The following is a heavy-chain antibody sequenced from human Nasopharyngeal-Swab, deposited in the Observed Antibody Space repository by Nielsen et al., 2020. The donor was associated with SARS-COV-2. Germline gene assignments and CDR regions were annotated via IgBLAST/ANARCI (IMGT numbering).Heavy chain of an antibody. D-gene: IGHD1-7*01. J-gene: IGHJ5*02. CDR3: ARDTGGPPNYFDP. V-gene: IGHV3-7*01. CDR2: IKQDGSEK. CDR1: GFTFSSYW. Sequence: GESLKISWAASGFTFSSYWMSWVRQAPGKGLEWVANIKQDGSEKYYVDSVKGRFTISRDNAKNSLYLQMNFLRVEDTAMYYCARDTGGPPNYFDPWGQGTLVTVSS.